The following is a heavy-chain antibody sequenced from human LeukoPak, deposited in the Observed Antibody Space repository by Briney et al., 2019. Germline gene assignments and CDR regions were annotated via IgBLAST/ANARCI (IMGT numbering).Heavy chain of an antibody. V-gene: IGHV3-30*04. CDR1: GFTFSSYA. Sequence: GGSLRLSCAASGFTFSSYAMHWVRQAPGKGLEWVAVISYDGSNKYYADSVKGRFTISRDNSKNTLYLQMNSLRAEDTAVYYCASPGGRFDYWGQGTLVTVSS. D-gene: IGHD3-10*01. J-gene: IGHJ4*02. CDR3: ASPGGRFDY. CDR2: ISYDGSNK.